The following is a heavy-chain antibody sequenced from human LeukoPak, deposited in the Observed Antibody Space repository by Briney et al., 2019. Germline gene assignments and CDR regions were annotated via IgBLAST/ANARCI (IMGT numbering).Heavy chain of an antibody. J-gene: IGHJ4*02. D-gene: IGHD5-24*01. V-gene: IGHV4-4*07. CDR1: DDSINHYY. CDR2: IYTNGGT. CDR3: ARESRVFVRDGYYLDS. Sequence: SATLSLTCSVSDDSINHYYWSWIRQPAGKGLQWIGRIYTNGGTDYNPSLKSRVTMSVDTSKNQFSLRLTSVTAADTAVYYCARESRVFVRDGYYLDSWGQGTLVTVYS.